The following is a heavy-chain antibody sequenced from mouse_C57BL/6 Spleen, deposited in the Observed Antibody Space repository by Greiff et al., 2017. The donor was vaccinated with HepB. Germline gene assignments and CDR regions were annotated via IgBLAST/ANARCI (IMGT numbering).Heavy chain of an antibody. CDR2: IDPSDSYT. CDR1: GYTLTSYW. CDR3: ARLETLDY. V-gene: IGHV1-50*01. Sequence: QVQLQQPGAELVKPGASVKLSCKASGYTLTSYWMQWVKQRPGQGLEWIGEIDPSDSYTNYNQKFKGKATLTVDTSSSTAYMQLSSLTSEDSAVYYCARLETLDYWGQGTTLTVSS. J-gene: IGHJ2*01.